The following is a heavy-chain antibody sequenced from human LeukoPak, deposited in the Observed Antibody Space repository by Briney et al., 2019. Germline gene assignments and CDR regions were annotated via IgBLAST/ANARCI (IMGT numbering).Heavy chain of an antibody. CDR2: IYYSGST. CDR3: ARVGPYIEVDP. Sequence: SETLSLTCTVSGGSISSYYWSWIRQPPGKGLEWIGYIYYSGSTNYNPSLKSRVTISVDTSKNQFSLQLSSLTASDTAVYYCARVGPYIEVDPWGQGTLVIVSS. CDR1: GGSISSYY. J-gene: IGHJ5*02. D-gene: IGHD5-12*01. V-gene: IGHV4-59*08.